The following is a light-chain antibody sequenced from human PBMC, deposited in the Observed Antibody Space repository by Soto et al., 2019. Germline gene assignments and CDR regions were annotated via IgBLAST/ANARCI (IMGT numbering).Light chain of an antibody. V-gene: IGKV4-1*01. Sequence: DFVMTQSLDSLAVSLVERATINCKSSQSVLSTSNNKNYLAWFQQKPGQPPKLVIYWASVRASGVPDRFSGSGSGTDFTLTISSLQAEDVAVYYCQQYHSDPITFGQGTRLEI. CDR2: WAS. CDR1: QSVLSTSNNKNY. CDR3: QQYHSDPIT. J-gene: IGKJ5*01.